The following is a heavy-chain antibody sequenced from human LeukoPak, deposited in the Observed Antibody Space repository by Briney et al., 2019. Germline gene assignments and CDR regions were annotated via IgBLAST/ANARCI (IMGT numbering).Heavy chain of an antibody. CDR1: GYNFTPYW. D-gene: IGHD3-10*01. CDR3: ARHGSFGYYYYMDV. CDR2: TFAGYSYT. V-gene: IGHV5-51*01. J-gene: IGHJ6*03. Sequence: GESLKISCQSSGYNFTPYWIVWVRQMPGKGLEWMGITFAGYSYTIYSPSFQGQVTISVDKSISTAYLQWSSLKASDTAMYYCARHGSFGYYYYMDVWGKGTTVTVSS.